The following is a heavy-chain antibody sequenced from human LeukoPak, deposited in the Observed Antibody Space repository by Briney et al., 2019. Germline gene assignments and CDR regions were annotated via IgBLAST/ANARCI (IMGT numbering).Heavy chain of an antibody. D-gene: IGHD3-22*01. CDR1: GGSVSSGSYY. V-gene: IGHV4-61*01. CDR2: IYYSGSA. J-gene: IGHJ3*02. CDR3: ARGDPKYYYDSSGYPHDAFDI. Sequence: NPSETLSLTCTVSGGSVSSGSYYWSWIRQPPGKGLEWIGYIYYSGSAKYNPSLKSRVTISVDTSKNQFSLKLTSVTAADTAVYYCARGDPKYYYDSSGYPHDAFDIWGQGTMVTVSS.